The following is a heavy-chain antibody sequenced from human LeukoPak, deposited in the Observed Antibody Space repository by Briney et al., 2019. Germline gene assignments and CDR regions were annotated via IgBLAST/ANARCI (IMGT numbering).Heavy chain of an antibody. CDR3: ARVGYSSGWTHRIYYYYIDV. J-gene: IGHJ6*03. CDR1: GGSISTGGYS. Sequence: PSETLSLTCAVSGGSISTGGYSWSWIRQPPGKALEWIGYIYDSGRAYYNPSLKSRVTISVDTSKNQFSLKLSSVTAADTAVYYCARVGYSSGWTHRIYYYYIDVWGKGTTVTISS. D-gene: IGHD6-19*01. CDR2: IYDSGRA. V-gene: IGHV4-30-4*07.